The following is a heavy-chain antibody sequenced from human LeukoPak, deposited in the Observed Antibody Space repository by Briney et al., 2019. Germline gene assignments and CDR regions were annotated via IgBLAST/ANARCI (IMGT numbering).Heavy chain of an antibody. CDR1: GFTFSSYS. CDR3: AREYCSGGRCYSEYFQH. CDR2: ISSSSSYI. D-gene: IGHD2-15*01. J-gene: IGHJ1*01. Sequence: GGSLRLSCAASGFTFSSYSMNWVRQAPGKGLEWVSSISSSSSYIYYADSVKGRFTISRDNAKNSLYLQMNSLRAEDTAVYYCAREYCSGGRCYSEYFQHWGQGTLVTVSS. V-gene: IGHV3-21*01.